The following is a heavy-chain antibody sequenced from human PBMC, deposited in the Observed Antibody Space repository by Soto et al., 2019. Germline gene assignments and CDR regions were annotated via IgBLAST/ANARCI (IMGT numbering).Heavy chain of an antibody. CDR2: IKSKTDGGTT. Sequence: GGSLRLSCAASGFTFSNAWMNWVRQAPGKGLEWVGRIKSKTDGGTTDYAAPVKGRFTISRDDSKNTLYLQMNSLKTEDTAVYYCTTDLDGRFLEWFLNAPCGMDVWGQGTTVTVSS. J-gene: IGHJ6*02. CDR3: TTDLDGRFLEWFLNAPCGMDV. V-gene: IGHV3-15*07. CDR1: GFTFSNAW. D-gene: IGHD3-3*01.